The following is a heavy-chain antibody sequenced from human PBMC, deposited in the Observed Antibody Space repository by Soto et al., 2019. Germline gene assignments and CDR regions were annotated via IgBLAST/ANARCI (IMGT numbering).Heavy chain of an antibody. D-gene: IGHD5-12*01. CDR1: GFTFNNFA. CDR3: ANEVDVAFSSLQYGMDV. CDR2: ISYDGTYK. Sequence: PGGSLRLSCAASGFTFNNFAMHWVRHAPGKGLEWVAFISYDGTYKYYADSVRGRFTVYRDNSKSTLFLQMNSLKFEDTAVYVCANEVDVAFSSLQYGMDVWGQGTTVTVSS. V-gene: IGHV3-30*14. J-gene: IGHJ6*02.